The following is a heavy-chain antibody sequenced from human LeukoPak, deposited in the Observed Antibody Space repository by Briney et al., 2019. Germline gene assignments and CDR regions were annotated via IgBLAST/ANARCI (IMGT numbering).Heavy chain of an antibody. CDR3: ASLWFGELSPLDY. CDR1: GYTFTGYY. V-gene: IGHV1-2*02. J-gene: IGHJ4*02. Sequence: APVKVSCKASGYTFTGYYMHWVRQAPGQGLEWMGWINPNSGGTNYAQKFQGRVTMTRDTSISTAYMELSRLRSDDTAVYYCASLWFGELSPLDYWGQGTLVTVSS. CDR2: INPNSGGT. D-gene: IGHD3-10*01.